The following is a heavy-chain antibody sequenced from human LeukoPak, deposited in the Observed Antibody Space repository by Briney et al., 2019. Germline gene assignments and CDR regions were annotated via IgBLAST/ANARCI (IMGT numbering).Heavy chain of an antibody. CDR3: AKERQTGDYFTSDY. Sequence: PGGSLRPSCAASGFTFSSYTMSWVRQAPGEGLEWLSAINNRGSSTYYAGSVKDRFTISRDNSENTLYLQMNSLTVDDTAVYFCAKERQTGDYFTSDYWGQGTLVTVSS. CDR2: INNRGSST. D-gene: IGHD4-17*01. J-gene: IGHJ4*02. CDR1: GFTFSSYT. V-gene: IGHV3-23*01.